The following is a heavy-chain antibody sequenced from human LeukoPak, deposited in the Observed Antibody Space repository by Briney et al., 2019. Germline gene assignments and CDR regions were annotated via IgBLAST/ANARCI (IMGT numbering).Heavy chain of an antibody. V-gene: IGHV3-48*02. D-gene: IGHD3-22*01. CDR1: GFTFSSYS. Sequence: GGSLRLSCAASGFTFSSYSMNWVRQAPGKGLEWVSYISSSSSTIYYADSVKGRFTISRDNAKNSLYLQMNSLRDEDTAVYYCAMTTDYYDSSGYYFDWGQGTLVTVSS. J-gene: IGHJ4*02. CDR2: ISSSSSTI. CDR3: AMTTDYYDSSGYYFD.